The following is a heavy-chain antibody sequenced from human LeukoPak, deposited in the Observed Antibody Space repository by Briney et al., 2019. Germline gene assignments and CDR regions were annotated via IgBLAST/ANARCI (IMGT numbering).Heavy chain of an antibody. CDR3: VRLGGAFDI. CDR1: GFAVKEYY. V-gene: IGHV3-74*01. D-gene: IGHD3-10*01. CDR2: ISDDGGTK. J-gene: IGHJ3*02. Sequence: GGSLRLSCVASGFAVKEYYMYWIRQTPGRGPMWVSRISDDGGTKLYAGFAKGRFIMSRDTAKNTVYLQMNSLRAEDTAVYYCVRLGGAFDIWGQGTMVTVSS.